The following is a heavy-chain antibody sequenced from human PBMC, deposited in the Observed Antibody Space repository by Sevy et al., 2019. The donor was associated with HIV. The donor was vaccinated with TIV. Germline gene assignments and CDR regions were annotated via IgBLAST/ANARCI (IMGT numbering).Heavy chain of an antibody. J-gene: IGHJ3*02. CDR1: GFTFDDYA. CDR3: AKANSYYYGSGSGETVAFDI. V-gene: IGHV3-9*01. D-gene: IGHD3-10*01. Sequence: GGSLRLSCAASGFTFDDYAMHWVRQAPGKGLEWVSGIIWNSGSIGYADSVKGRFTISRDNAKNSLYLQMNSLRAEDTALYYCAKANSYYYGSGSGETVAFDIWGQGTMVTVSS. CDR2: IIWNSGSI.